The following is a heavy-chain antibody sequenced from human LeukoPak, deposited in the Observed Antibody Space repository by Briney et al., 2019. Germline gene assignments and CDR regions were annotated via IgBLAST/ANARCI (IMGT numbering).Heavy chain of an antibody. CDR1: GYSFTTYA. CDR3: ATGSGSGSYLSWFDP. CDR2: INTNTGNP. J-gene: IGHJ5*02. D-gene: IGHD1-26*01. V-gene: IGHV7-4-1*02. Sequence: ASVKVSCKASGYSFTTYAMNWVRQAPGQGLEWMGWINTNTGNPAYARGFTGRFVFSLDTSVSTTYLQITNLEADDTAVYYCATGSGSGSYLSWFDPWGQGTLVIVSS.